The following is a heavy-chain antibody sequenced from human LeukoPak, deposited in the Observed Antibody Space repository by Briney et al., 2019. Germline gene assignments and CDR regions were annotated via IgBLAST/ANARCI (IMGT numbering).Heavy chain of an antibody. CDR3: ARSGNIVVVPAATDPFDY. CDR1: GYTFTGYY. CDR2: INPNSGGT. Sequence: ASVKVSCKASGYTFTGYYMHWVRQAPGQGLEWMEWINPNSGGTNYAQKFQGRVTMTRDTSISTAYMELSRLRSDDTAVYYCARSGNIVVVPAATDPFDYWGQGTLVTVSS. J-gene: IGHJ4*02. V-gene: IGHV1-2*02. D-gene: IGHD2-2*01.